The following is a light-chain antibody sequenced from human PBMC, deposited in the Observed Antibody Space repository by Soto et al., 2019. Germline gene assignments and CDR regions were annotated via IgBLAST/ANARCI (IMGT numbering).Light chain of an antibody. CDR1: QGISNY. V-gene: IGKV1-27*01. J-gene: IGKJ1*01. CDR2: AAS. Sequence: DIQMTQSPSSLYASVGDRVTITCRASQGISNYLAWYQQKPGKVPKLLIYAASTLQSGVHSRFSGSGPGLDVTLTISSLQPEHVATYYCQKYNSGPPTFGQGTMVEIQ. CDR3: QKYNSGPPT.